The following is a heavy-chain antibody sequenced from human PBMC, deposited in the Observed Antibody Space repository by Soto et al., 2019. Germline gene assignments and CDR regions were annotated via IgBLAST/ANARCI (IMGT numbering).Heavy chain of an antibody. D-gene: IGHD1-26*01. CDR3: ARTKGIYSGANWFDP. J-gene: IGHJ5*02. V-gene: IGHV4-4*07. CDR2: IYTSGST. Sequence: SETLSLTCIVSGGSLSSYYWSWIRQPAGKGLEWIGRIYTSGSTNYNPSLKSRVTMSVDTSKNRFSLKLSSVTAADTAMYYCARTKGIYSGANWFDPWGQGTLVTVSS. CDR1: GGSLSSYY.